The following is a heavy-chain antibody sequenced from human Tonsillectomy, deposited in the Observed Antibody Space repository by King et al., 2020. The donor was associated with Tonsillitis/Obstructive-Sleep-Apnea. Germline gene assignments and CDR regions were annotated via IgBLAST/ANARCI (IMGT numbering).Heavy chain of an antibody. CDR3: ARDHCSSTSCYGNYYYMDV. CDR2: IFYSGST. CDR1: GGSISSYY. Sequence: QLQESGPGLVKPSETLSLTCTVSGGSISSYYWSWIRQPPGKGLEWIGYIFYSGSTNYNPSLKSRVTISVDTSKNQFSLELSSVTAADTAVYYCARDHCSSTSCYGNYYYMDVWGKGTTVTVSS. V-gene: IGHV4-59*01. D-gene: IGHD2-2*01. J-gene: IGHJ6*03.